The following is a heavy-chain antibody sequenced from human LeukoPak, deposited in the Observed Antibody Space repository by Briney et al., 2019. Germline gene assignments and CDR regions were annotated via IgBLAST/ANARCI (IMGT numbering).Heavy chain of an antibody. CDR1: GGSFSGYY. D-gene: IGHD6-13*01. V-gene: IGHV4-34*01. Sequence: SETLSLTCAVYGGSFSGYYWSWIRQPPGKGLEWIGEINHSGSTNYNPSLKSRVTISVDTSKNQFSLKLSSVTAADTAVYYCARGYSSPLGWYFDLWGRGTLVTVSS. CDR2: INHSGST. CDR3: ARGYSSPLGWYFDL. J-gene: IGHJ2*01.